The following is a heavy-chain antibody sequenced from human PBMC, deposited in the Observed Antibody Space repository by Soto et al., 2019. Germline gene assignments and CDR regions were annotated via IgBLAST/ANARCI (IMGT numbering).Heavy chain of an antibody. Sequence: QVQLVESGGGVVQPGRSPRLSCGASGFIFSNYAMYWVRQAPGKGLEWVAVISSDESNKYYADSVKGRFTISRDNSKNTLYLQMNSLRAEDTAMYYCARVPGYCGGSSCYGDYYYGMDVWGQGTTVTVPS. CDR1: GFIFSNYA. V-gene: IGHV3-30-3*01. CDR2: ISSDESNK. J-gene: IGHJ6*02. CDR3: ARVPGYCGGSSCYGDYYYGMDV. D-gene: IGHD2-15*01.